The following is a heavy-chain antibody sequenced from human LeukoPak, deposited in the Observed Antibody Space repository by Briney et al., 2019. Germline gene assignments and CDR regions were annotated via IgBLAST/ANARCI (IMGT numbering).Heavy chain of an antibody. CDR1: GYTFTGYY. D-gene: IGHD2-2*01. V-gene: IGHV1-2*02. CDR3: ARGSIVVVPAANNYYYYMDV. Sequence: ASVKVSCKASGYTFTGYYMHWVRQAPGQGLEWMGWINPNSGGTNYAQKFQGRVTMTRDTSISTAYMELSRLRSDDTAVYYCARGSIVVVPAANNYYYYMDVWGKGTTVTISS. CDR2: INPNSGGT. J-gene: IGHJ6*03.